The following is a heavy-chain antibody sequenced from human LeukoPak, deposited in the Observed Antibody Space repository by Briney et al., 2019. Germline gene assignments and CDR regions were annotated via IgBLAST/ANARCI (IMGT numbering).Heavy chain of an antibody. V-gene: IGHV3-21*01. CDR2: ISSSSSYI. CDR1: GFTFSSYS. D-gene: IGHD1-7*01. J-gene: IGHJ3*02. Sequence: GGSLRLSCAASGFTFSSYSMNWVRQAPGKGLEWVSSISSSSSYIYYADSVKGRFTISRGNAKNSLYLQMNSLRAEDTAVYYCAELGRDAFDIWGQGTMVTVSS. CDR3: AELGRDAFDI.